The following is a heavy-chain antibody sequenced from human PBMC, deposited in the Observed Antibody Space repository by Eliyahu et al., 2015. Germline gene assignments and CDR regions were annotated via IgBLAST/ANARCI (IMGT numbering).Heavy chain of an antibody. V-gene: IGHV4-34*01. CDR2: INHSGST. CDR3: ARRVGQQKWLLLRMAFDI. CDR1: GGSFSGYY. D-gene: IGHD3-22*01. J-gene: IGHJ3*02. Sequence: QVQLQQWGAGLLKPSETLSLTCAVXGGSFSGYYWSWIRQPPGKGLEWIGEINHSGSTNYNPSLKSRVTISVDTSKNQFSLKLSSVTAADTAVYYCARRVGQQKWLLLRMAFDIWGQGTMVTVSS.